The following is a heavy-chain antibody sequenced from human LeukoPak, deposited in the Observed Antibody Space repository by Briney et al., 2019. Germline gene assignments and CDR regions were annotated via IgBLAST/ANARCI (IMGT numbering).Heavy chain of an antibody. D-gene: IGHD6-13*01. V-gene: IGHV3-11*06. CDR2: ISSSSSYI. Sequence: GGSLRLSCAASGFTFNDYYMSWIRQAPGKGLEWVSSISSSSSYIYYADSVKGRFTISRDNAKNSLYLQMNSLRAEDTAVYYCARVDSTYAFDIWGQGTMVTVSS. CDR3: ARVDSTYAFDI. CDR1: GFTFNDYY. J-gene: IGHJ3*02.